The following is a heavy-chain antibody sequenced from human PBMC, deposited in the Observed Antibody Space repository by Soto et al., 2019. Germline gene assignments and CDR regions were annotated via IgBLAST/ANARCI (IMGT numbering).Heavy chain of an antibody. V-gene: IGHV2-5*02. CDR2: IYWDDDK. D-gene: IGHD3-9*01. CDR3: AHSRGLYYDILPGYYRVGFDP. J-gene: IGHJ5*02. Sequence: QITLKESGPTLVKPTQTLTLTCTFSGFSLSTSGVGVGWIRQPPGKALEWLALIYWDDDKRYSPSLKSRLTITKDTSKNQAVLTMTHMDPVDTATYYCAHSRGLYYDILPGYYRVGFDPWGQGTLVTVSS. CDR1: GFSLSTSGVG.